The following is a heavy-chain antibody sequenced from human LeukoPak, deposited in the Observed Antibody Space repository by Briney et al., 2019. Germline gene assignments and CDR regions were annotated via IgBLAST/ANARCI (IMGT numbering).Heavy chain of an antibody. J-gene: IGHJ6*02. CDR3: ATTGYCSGGSCLPYYSYYYGMDV. CDR2: INPSGGST. CDR1: GYTFTSYY. V-gene: IGHV1-46*01. Sequence: ASVKVSCKASGYTFTSYYMHWVRQAPGQGLEWMGIINPSGGSTSYAQKFQGRVTMTRDTSTSTVYMELSSLRSEDTAVYYCATTGYCSGGSCLPYYSYYYGMDVWGQGTTVTVSS. D-gene: IGHD2-15*01.